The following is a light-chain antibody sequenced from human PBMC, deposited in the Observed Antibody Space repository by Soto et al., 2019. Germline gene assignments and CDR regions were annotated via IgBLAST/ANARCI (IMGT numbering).Light chain of an antibody. CDR2: PAS. CDR3: QHYYNWPPT. Sequence: EIVMTQSPATLSVSPGERAPLSCRASQSVGTNLAWYQQKPGQAPRLLIYPASARATGIPARFSGSGSGTEFTLTISSLQSEDFAVYYCQHYYNWPPTFGQGTKVEIK. CDR1: QSVGTN. J-gene: IGKJ1*01. V-gene: IGKV3-15*01.